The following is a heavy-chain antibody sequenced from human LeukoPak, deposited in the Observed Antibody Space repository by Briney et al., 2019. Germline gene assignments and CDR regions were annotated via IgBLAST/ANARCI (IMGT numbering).Heavy chain of an antibody. J-gene: IGHJ6*03. CDR3: ARGRQDVTMIVVVMTAVSYYLDV. D-gene: IGHD3-22*01. Sequence: SETLSLTCAVYGGSFSGYYWTWIRQTPEKGLEWIGEMNPSGSTNYDPSLKSRVTISVDTSKNQFSLELSSVTAADTAVYYCARGRQDVTMIVVVMTAVSYYLDVWGKGTTVTVS. CDR2: MNPSGST. V-gene: IGHV4-34*01. CDR1: GGSFSGYY.